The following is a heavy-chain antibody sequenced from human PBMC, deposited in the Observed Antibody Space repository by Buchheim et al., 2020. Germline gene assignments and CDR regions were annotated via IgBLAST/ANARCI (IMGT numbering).Heavy chain of an antibody. J-gene: IGHJ2*01. D-gene: IGHD2-2*02. CDR1: GFTFSSYW. V-gene: IGHV3-7*01. CDR2: IKQHGSEK. CDR3: ARIVVPDAILRFWYFDL. Sequence: VQLVESGGGLVQPGGSLRLSCGASGFTFSSYWMSWVRQAPGKGLEWVANIKQHGSEKYYVESVKGRFTISRDDAKNSLSLQMNSLRAEDTAVYYCARIVVPDAILRFWYFDLWGRGT.